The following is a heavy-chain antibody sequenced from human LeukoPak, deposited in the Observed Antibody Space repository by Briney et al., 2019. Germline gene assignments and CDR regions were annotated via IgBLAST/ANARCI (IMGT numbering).Heavy chain of an antibody. CDR3: ARGDDSSGCVGGGCWFDP. D-gene: IGHD6-19*01. CDR1: GGSFSGYY. V-gene: IGHV4-34*01. CDR2: INHSGST. Sequence: SETLSLTCAVYGGSFSGYYWSWIRQPPGKGLEWIGEINHSGSTNYNPSLKSRVTISVDTSKNQFSLKLSSVTAADTAVYYCARGDDSSGCVGGGCWFDPWGQGTLVTVSS. J-gene: IGHJ5*02.